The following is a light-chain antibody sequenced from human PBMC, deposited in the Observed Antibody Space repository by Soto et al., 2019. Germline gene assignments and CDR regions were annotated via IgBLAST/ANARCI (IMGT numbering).Light chain of an antibody. CDR1: SSDVGGYNS. Sequence: QSVLTQPASVSGSPGQSITISCTGTSSDVGGYNSVSWYRQDPGKAPKLMIYDVTNRHSGVSNRFSGSKSGNTASLTISGLQAEDEADYYCSSFTSSITYVFGTGTKVTVL. J-gene: IGLJ1*01. CDR3: SSFTSSITYV. V-gene: IGLV2-14*01. CDR2: DVT.